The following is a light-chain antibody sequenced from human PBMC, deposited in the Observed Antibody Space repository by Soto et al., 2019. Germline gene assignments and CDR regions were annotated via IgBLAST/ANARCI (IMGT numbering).Light chain of an antibody. Sequence: AIPLTQSPSSLSASVGDRVTITCRASQGITNYLAWYQQKPGKAPKLLIYGASSLERGVPSRFSCSGSGTDFTLTISSLQPEDFASYYCQRLNSYPLTFGGGPKVEVK. V-gene: IGKV1-13*02. CDR1: QGITNY. CDR2: GAS. J-gene: IGKJ4*01. CDR3: QRLNSYPLT.